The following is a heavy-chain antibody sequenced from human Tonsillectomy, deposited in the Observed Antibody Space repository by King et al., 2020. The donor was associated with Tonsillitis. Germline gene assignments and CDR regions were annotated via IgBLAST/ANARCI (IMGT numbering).Heavy chain of an antibody. D-gene: IGHD3-22*01. CDR2: INPSGGST. V-gene: IGHV1-46*01. J-gene: IGHJ4*02. CDR3: ARADEGSSGLGL. Sequence: VQLVESGAEVKKPGASVKVSCKASGYTFTSYYMHWLRQSPGQGLEWMGRINPSGGSTSYAKKFQGRVTRTRDTSTSTVYMGLSSLRSEDTAVYYCARADEGSSGLGLWGQGTLVTVSS. CDR1: GYTFTSYY.